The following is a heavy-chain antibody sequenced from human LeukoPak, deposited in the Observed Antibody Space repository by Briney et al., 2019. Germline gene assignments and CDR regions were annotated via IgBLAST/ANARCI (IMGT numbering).Heavy chain of an antibody. D-gene: IGHD3-3*01. CDR1: GLTFTNAW. CDR2: IKSKTDGGTT. J-gene: IGHJ4*02. Sequence: SGGSLRLSCAASGLTFTNAWMSWVRQAPGKGLEWVGRIKSKTDGGTTDYAAPVKGRFTISRDDSKNTLYLQMNSLKTEDTAVYYCTTDRGDFWSGYQFDYWGQGTLVTVSS. CDR3: TTDRGDFWSGYQFDY. V-gene: IGHV3-15*01.